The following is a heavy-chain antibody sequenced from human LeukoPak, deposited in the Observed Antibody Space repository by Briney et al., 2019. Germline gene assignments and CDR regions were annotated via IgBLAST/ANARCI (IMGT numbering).Heavy chain of an antibody. D-gene: IGHD3-22*01. CDR1: GGSIGSYY. CDR3: ARERSYYDSSGYYRQFDY. V-gene: IGHV4-4*07. CDR2: IYTSGST. J-gene: IGHJ4*02. Sequence: SETLSLTCTVSGGSIGSYYWSWIRQPAGKGLEWIGRIYTSGSTNYNPSLKSRVTMSVDTSKSQFSLKLSSVTAADTAVYYRARERSYYDSSGYYRQFDYWGQGTLVTVSS.